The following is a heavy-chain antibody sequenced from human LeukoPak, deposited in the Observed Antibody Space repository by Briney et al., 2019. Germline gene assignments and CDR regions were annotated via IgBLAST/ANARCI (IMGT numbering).Heavy chain of an antibody. J-gene: IGHJ4*02. CDR3: ARLDYYDSSGHNRDFDY. Sequence: ASVTVSCKSSGYTFTSYYMHWVRQAPGQGLEWMGIINPSGGSTSYAQKCQGRVTMTRDTSTSTVYMELSSLRSEDTAVYYCARLDYYDSSGHNRDFDYWGQGTLVTVSS. D-gene: IGHD3-22*01. V-gene: IGHV1-46*01. CDR1: GYTFTSYY. CDR2: INPSGGST.